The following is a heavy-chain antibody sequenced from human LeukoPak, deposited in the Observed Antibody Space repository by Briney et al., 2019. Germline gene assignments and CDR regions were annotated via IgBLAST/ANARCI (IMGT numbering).Heavy chain of an antibody. CDR2: ISSSGDTI. CDR3: ARQGSGIDY. J-gene: IGHJ4*02. V-gene: IGHV3-11*01. Sequence: PGGSLRLSCAASGFTLSHYYRTWIRQAPGKGLEWLSCISSSGDTIYYADSVKGRFTVSRDNDENSLYLQMNGLRAKNTAMYYCARQGSGIDYGGQGTLGTVSS. CDR1: GFTLSHYY.